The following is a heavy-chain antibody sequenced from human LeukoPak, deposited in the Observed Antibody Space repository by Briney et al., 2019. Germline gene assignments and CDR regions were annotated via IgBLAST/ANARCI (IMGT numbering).Heavy chain of an antibody. CDR1: GFTFSTYW. D-gene: IGHD2-15*01. CDR3: ASGNYFDH. CDR2: IKQDGTEK. Sequence: GGSLRLSCAASGFTFSTYWMSWVRQAPGKGLEWVANIKQDGTEKYYVDSVKGRFTISRDNAKNSLYLQMNSLRAEDTAVYFCASGNYFDHWGQGTLVAVSS. J-gene: IGHJ4*02. V-gene: IGHV3-7*01.